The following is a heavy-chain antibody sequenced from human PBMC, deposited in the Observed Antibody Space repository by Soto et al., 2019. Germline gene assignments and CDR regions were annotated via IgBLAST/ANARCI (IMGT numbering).Heavy chain of an antibody. CDR3: ARDDYGGNSEAFDI. D-gene: IGHD4-17*01. J-gene: IGHJ3*02. Sequence: ASVKVSCKAAGYTFTVYYMHWVRQAPRQGLEWMGWINPNSGGTNYAQKFQGWVTMTRDTSISTAYMELSRLRSDDTAVYYCARDDYGGNSEAFDIWGQGTMVTVSS. V-gene: IGHV1-2*04. CDR2: INPNSGGT. CDR1: GYTFTVYY.